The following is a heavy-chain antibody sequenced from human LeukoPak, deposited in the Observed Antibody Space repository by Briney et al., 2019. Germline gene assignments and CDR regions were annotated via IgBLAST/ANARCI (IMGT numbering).Heavy chain of an antibody. J-gene: IGHJ3*01. V-gene: IGHV3-74*01. Sequence: GGSLRLSCAASGFTFSSYWMHWVRQAPGKGLVWVSRINTDGSSTSYADSVKGRFTISRDNSKNTLYLEMSSLRVEDTAVYYCAKDPNGDYIGAFDVWGQGTMVTVSS. CDR3: AKDPNGDYIGAFDV. CDR1: GFTFSSYW. CDR2: INTDGSST. D-gene: IGHD4-17*01.